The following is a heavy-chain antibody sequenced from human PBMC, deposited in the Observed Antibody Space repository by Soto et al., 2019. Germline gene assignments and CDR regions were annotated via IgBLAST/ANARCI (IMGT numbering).Heavy chain of an antibody. J-gene: IGHJ4*02. D-gene: IGHD2-21*01. V-gene: IGHV4-61*01. CDR1: GDSVKSGTYY. Sequence: SETLSLTCTVSGDSVKSGTYYWSWIRQPPGKGLEWIGYIYNSGTTKYNPSLKSRVTISVDTSKNQFSLNLSSVTAADTAVYYCARSWGGTFDYWGQGTLVTVSS. CDR3: ARSWGGTFDY. CDR2: IYNSGTT.